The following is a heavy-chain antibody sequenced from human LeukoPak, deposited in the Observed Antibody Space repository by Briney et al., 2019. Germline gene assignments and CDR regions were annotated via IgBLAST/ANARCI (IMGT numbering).Heavy chain of an antibody. CDR2: IRYDGSNK. CDR3: AREEYYDFWSGYYRGGAFDI. V-gene: IGHV3-30*02. CDR1: GFSFSNYG. Sequence: GGSLRLSCVASGFSFSNYGMHWVRQAPGKGLEWVAFIRYDGSNKYYVDSVKGRFTISRDNSKNTLYLQMNSLRAEDTAVYYCAREEYYDFWSGYYRGGAFDIWGQGTMVTVSS. D-gene: IGHD3-3*01. J-gene: IGHJ3*02.